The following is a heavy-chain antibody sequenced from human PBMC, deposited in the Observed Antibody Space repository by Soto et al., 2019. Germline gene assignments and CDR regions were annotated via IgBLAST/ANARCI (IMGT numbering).Heavy chain of an antibody. CDR1: GFNFKKFA. CDR3: AKADGEQWLLPHLDK. J-gene: IGHJ4*02. Sequence: EVQLLESGGGVGKPGGSLKLSCVASGFNFKKFAMSWVRQAPGEGLEGVSGISCCGGSTSYADSVKGRFSIARDDSTNTLSLQMNNLRVEDTAQYYCAKADGEQWLLPHLDKWGQGTLVTVS. D-gene: IGHD6-19*01. CDR2: ISCCGGST. V-gene: IGHV3-23*01.